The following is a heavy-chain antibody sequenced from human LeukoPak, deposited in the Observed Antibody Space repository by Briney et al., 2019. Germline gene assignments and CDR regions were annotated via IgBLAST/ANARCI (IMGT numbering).Heavy chain of an antibody. CDR1: GGSISSYY. CDR3: ARDSSGWASGRNLRMSAYYYYMDV. Sequence: KPSETLSLTCTVSGGSISSYYWSWIRQPPGKGLEWIGYIYYSGSTNYNPSLKSRVTISVDTSKNQFSLKLSSVTAADTAVYYCARDSSGWASGRNLRMSAYYYYMDVWGKGTTVTVSS. CDR2: IYYSGST. V-gene: IGHV4-59*01. D-gene: IGHD6-19*01. J-gene: IGHJ6*03.